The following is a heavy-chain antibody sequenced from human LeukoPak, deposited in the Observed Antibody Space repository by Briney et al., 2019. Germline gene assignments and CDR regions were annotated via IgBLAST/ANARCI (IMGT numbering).Heavy chain of an antibody. CDR1: GITFSYAW. V-gene: IGHV3-15*01. CDR3: AGSGYAFDD. D-gene: IGHD3-22*01. CDR2: IKSNIDGGTT. Sequence: GGSLRLSCVASGITFSYAWMTWVRQAPGKGLEWGGLIKSNIDGGTTDYAAPVKGRFTISRDDSKNTVYLQMNSLKTEDTAVYYCAGSGYAFDDWGQGTLVTVSS. J-gene: IGHJ4*02.